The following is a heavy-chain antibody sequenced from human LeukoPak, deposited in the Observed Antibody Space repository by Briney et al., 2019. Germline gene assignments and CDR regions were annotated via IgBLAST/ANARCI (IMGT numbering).Heavy chain of an antibody. D-gene: IGHD3-10*01. CDR3: ARVYYGSGINWFDP. CDR2: INPNSGGT. J-gene: IGHJ5*02. CDR1: GYTFTGYY. V-gene: IGHV1-2*02. Sequence: ASVKVSCKASGYTFTGYYMHWGRQAPGQGIEWMGWINPNSGGTNYAQKFQGRVTMTRDTSISTAYMELSRLKSDDTAVYYCARVYYGSGINWFDPWGQGTLVTVSS.